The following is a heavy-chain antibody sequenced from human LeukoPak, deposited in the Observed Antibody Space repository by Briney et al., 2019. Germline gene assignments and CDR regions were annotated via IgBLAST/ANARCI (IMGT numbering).Heavy chain of an antibody. CDR2: IYHSGST. CDR3: ARYLLRYDSSGYYVGTAVDY. Sequence: SETLSLTCTVSGGSISSGGYYWSWIRQPPGKGLEWIGYIYHSGSTHYNPSLKSRVTISVDRSKNQFSLKLSSVTAADTAVYYCARYLLRYDSSGYYVGTAVDYWGQGTLVTVSS. J-gene: IGHJ4*02. D-gene: IGHD3-22*01. CDR1: GGSISSGGYY. V-gene: IGHV4-30-2*01.